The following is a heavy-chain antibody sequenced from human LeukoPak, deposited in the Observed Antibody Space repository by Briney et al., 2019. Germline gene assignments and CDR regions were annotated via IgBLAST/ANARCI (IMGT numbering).Heavy chain of an antibody. D-gene: IGHD3-10*01. V-gene: IGHV5-51*01. J-gene: IGHJ4*02. CDR2: IYPDDSDT. Sequence: GESLKISCKGSGYSFTSYWIGWVRKTPGKGLEWMGIIYPDDSDTRYSPSFQGQVTISADKSISTAYLQWSSLKASDTAMYYCARRGGYGSGSYSFDYWGQGTLVTVSS. CDR3: ARRGGYGSGSYSFDY. CDR1: GYSFTSYW.